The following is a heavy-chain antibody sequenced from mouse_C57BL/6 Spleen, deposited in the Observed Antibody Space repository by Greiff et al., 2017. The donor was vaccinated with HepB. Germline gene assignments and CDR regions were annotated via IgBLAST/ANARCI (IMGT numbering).Heavy chain of an antibody. J-gene: IGHJ4*01. CDR2: INPNYGTT. CDR3: ARREEGLRRGYAMDY. Sequence: EVQLQESGPELVKPGASVKISCKASGYSFTDYNMNWVKQSNGKSLEWIGVINPNYGTTSYNQKFKGKATLTVDQSSSTAYMQLNSLTSEDSAVYYCARREEGLRRGYAMDYWGQGTSVTVSS. D-gene: IGHD2-4*01. CDR1: GYSFTDYN. V-gene: IGHV1-39*01.